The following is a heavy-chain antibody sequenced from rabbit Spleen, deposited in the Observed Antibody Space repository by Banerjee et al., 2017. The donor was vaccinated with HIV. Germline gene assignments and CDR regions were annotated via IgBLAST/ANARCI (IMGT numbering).Heavy chain of an antibody. CDR1: GFSFSDRDV. CDR3: AKDLPGVIGWNFDL. D-gene: IGHD1-1*01. V-gene: IGHV1S45*01. Sequence: QEQLVESGGGLVKPEGSLTLTCKASGFSFSDRDVMCWVRQAPGKGLEWIACINTFTGTTVYATWAKGRFTISKASWTTVTLQMTSLTAADTASYFCAKDLPGVIGWNFDLWGPGTLVTVS. J-gene: IGHJ4*01. CDR2: INTFTGTT.